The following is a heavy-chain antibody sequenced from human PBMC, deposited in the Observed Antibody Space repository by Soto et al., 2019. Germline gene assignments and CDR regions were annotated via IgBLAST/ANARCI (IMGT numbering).Heavy chain of an antibody. V-gene: IGHV4-4*02. CDR2: GYHSGNT. CDR3: ARGERQQQRDY. Sequence: QVQLQESGPGLVKPSGTLSLTCAVSGDSISSDKWWSWVRQPPGKGLEWIGEGYHSGNTNYNPSLKSRVIISVDKSKNQFSLKLSSVTDADTAMYYCARGERQQQRDYWGQGTLVTVSS. D-gene: IGHD6-13*01. J-gene: IGHJ4*02. CDR1: GDSISSDKW.